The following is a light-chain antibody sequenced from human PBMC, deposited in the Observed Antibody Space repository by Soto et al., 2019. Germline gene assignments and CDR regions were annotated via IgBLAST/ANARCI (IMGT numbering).Light chain of an antibody. J-gene: IGLJ1*01. CDR2: EGI. CDR3: CSYAGRTLYV. V-gene: IGLV2-23*01. Sequence: QSVLTQPASVSGSPGQSITISCTGTSSDIGTYNLVSWYQHYPGKAPKLMIYEGIKRPSGVSNRFSGSKSGNTAFLTISGLQAEDEADYYCCSYAGRTLYVFGTGTKLTVL. CDR1: SSDIGTYNL.